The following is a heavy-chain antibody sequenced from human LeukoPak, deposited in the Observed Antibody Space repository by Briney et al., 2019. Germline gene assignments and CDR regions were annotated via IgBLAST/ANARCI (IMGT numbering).Heavy chain of an antibody. D-gene: IGHD6-13*01. V-gene: IGHV3-53*01. Sequence: GGSLRLSCAASGFTVSSNYMSWVRQAPGKGLEWVSVIYSGGSTYYADSVKGRFTISRDNSKNTLYLQMNSLRAEDTAVYYCARKQGIAAAGTYYYYGMDVWGQGTTVTVSS. J-gene: IGHJ6*02. CDR3: ARKQGIAAAGTYYYYGMDV. CDR2: IYSGGST. CDR1: GFTVSSNY.